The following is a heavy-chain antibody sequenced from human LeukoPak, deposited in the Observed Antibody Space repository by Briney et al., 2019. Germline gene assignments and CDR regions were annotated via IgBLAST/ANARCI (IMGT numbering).Heavy chain of an antibody. V-gene: IGHV3-23*01. CDR2: ISGSGGST. D-gene: IGHD6-19*01. CDR3: AKDASSGWYIDY. Sequence: GGSLRLSCAVSGFTFSSYAMSWVRQAPGKGLEWVSAISGSGGSTYDADSVKGRFTISRDNSRNSLYLQMNSLRAEDTALYYCAKDASSGWYIDYWGQGTLVTVSS. CDR1: GFTFSSYA. J-gene: IGHJ4*02.